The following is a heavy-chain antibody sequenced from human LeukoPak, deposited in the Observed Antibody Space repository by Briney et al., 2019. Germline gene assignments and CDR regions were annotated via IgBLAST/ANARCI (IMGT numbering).Heavy chain of an antibody. D-gene: IGHD6-19*01. CDR1: GYTFTSCG. CDR3: ARGGVLAVADKFDY. J-gene: IGHJ4*02. V-gene: IGHV1-18*01. CDR2: ISAYNGNT. Sequence: ASVKVSCKASGYTFTSCGISWVRQAPGQGLEWMGWISAYNGNTNYAQKFQGRVTITRDTSASTAYMELSSLRSEDTAVYYCARGGVLAVADKFDYWGQGTLVTVSS.